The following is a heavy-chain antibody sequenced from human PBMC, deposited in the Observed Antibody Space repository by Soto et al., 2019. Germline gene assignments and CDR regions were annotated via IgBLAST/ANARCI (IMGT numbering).Heavy chain of an antibody. V-gene: IGHV4-59*01. CDR1: GGSISNYY. D-gene: IGHD5-18*01. Sequence: QVQLQESGPGLVKPSETLSLTCTVSGGSISNYYWSWIRQPPGKGLEWIGYIYYSGSTNYNPSLKSRVAMSADTSKNQLSLNLSSVTAADTAVYFCTRDRGDTAMATGYYYYYMDVWGKGTTVTVSS. J-gene: IGHJ6*03. CDR2: IYYSGST. CDR3: TRDRGDTAMATGYYYYYMDV.